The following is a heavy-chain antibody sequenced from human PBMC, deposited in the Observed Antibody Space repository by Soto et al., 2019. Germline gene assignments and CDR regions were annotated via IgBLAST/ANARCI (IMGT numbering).Heavy chain of an antibody. V-gene: IGHV1-2*02. Sequence: ASVKVSCKASGYTFTDYYMHWVRQAPGQGLEWMGWINPNSGGTNYAQKFQGRVTMTRDTSISTAYMELSRLRSDDTAVYYCARDLSHSSGYYYDDYWGQGTLVTVSS. CDR2: INPNSGGT. CDR3: ARDLSHSSGYYYDDY. CDR1: GYTFTDYY. D-gene: IGHD3-22*01. J-gene: IGHJ4*02.